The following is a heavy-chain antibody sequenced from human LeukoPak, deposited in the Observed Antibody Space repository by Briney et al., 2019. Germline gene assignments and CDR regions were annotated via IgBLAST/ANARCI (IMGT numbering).Heavy chain of an antibody. V-gene: IGHV4-59*01. CDR1: DGSISSYY. CDR2: IYNSGST. CDR3: ARDKGPYWYFDL. Sequence: PSETLSLTCAVSDGSISSYYWNWILQPPGKGLEWIGNIYNSGSTDYNPSLKSRVTISVNLSKNQISLKLTSVTAADTALYYCARDKGPYWYFDLWGRGTLVTVSS. J-gene: IGHJ2*01.